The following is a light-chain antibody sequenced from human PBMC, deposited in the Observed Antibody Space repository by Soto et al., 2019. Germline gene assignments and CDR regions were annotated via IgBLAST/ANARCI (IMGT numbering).Light chain of an antibody. CDR2: KAS. CDR1: QTISSW. V-gene: IGKV1-5*03. Sequence: IPMTQSPSTLSASVGDRVTITCRASQTISSWLAWYQQKPGKAPKLLIYKASNLESAVPSSFSGSGSGTEFTLTISSLQPDDFATYYCQQYNSYPWTFGQGTRVEIK. CDR3: QQYNSYPWT. J-gene: IGKJ1*01.